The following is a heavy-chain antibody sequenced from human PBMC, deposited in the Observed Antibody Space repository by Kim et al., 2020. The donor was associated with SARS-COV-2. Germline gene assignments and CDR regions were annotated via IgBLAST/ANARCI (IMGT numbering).Heavy chain of an antibody. Sequence: GGSLRLSCKGSGISFEDYGVGWCRQPPGKGLEWVGVIKGDFRGWTKEYAASVKGRFTISRDNSKNIAYLDMNSLKSEDTAVYYCGGGMQRGQYSFDFRGQGTLVTVSS. D-gene: IGHD2-15*01. J-gene: IGHJ4*02. CDR3: GGGMQRGQYSFDF. V-gene: IGHV3-49*03. CDR2: IKGDFRGWTK. CDR1: GISFEDYG.